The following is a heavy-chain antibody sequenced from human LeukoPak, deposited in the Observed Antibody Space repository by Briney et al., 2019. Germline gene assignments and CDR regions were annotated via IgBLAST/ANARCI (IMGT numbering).Heavy chain of an antibody. CDR3: AREVWDDAFDI. CDR1: GASISSGDYY. D-gene: IGHD1-26*01. J-gene: IGHJ3*02. CDR2: IYYSGST. V-gene: IGHV4-30-4*01. Sequence: SETLSLTCTVSGASISSGDYYWNWIRRPPGKGLEWIGNIYYSGSTHYNPSLSSQVTISIDTSKNQFSLQLTSVTAADTAVYYCAREVWDDAFDIWGQGTMVTVSS.